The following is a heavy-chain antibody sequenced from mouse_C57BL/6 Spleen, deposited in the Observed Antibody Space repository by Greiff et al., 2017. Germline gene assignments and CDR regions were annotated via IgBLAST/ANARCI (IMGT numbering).Heavy chain of an antibody. CDR2: INPNNGGT. J-gene: IGHJ1*03. Sequence: VQLQQSGPELVKPGASVKISCKASGYTFTDYYMNWVKQSHGKSLEWIGDINPNNGGTSYNQKFKGKATLTVDKSSSTAYMELRSLTSEDSAVYYCARWGDYGSLWYFDVWGTGTTVTVSS. D-gene: IGHD1-1*01. V-gene: IGHV1-26*01. CDR3: ARWGDYGSLWYFDV. CDR1: GYTFTDYY.